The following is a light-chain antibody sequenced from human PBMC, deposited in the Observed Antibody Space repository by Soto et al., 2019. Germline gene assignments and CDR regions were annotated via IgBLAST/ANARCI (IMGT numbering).Light chain of an antibody. CDR3: KSRTTRNTLM. Sequence: QSALTQPASVSGSPGQSITISCTGTSSDVGGYNYVSWYQQHPGKAPKLIIYEVTHRPSGVSSRFYGSRSGNTASLTISGLQAEDEADYYCKSRTTRNTLMFGGGTKVTVL. CDR1: SSDVGGYNY. V-gene: IGLV2-14*01. J-gene: IGLJ3*02. CDR2: EVT.